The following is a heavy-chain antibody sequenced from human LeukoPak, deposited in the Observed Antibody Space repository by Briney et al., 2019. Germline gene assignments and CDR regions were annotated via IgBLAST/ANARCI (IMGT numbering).Heavy chain of an antibody. V-gene: IGHV1-69*13. CDR1: GGIFSSYA. J-gene: IGHJ4*02. CDR3: ARERQQLPGFDY. Sequence: ASVKVSCKASGGIFSSYAISWVRQAPGQGLEWMGGIIPIFGTANYAQKFQGRVMITADESTTTAYMELSSLRSEDTAVYYCARERQQLPGFDYWGQGTLVTVSS. CDR2: IIPIFGTA. D-gene: IGHD6-13*01.